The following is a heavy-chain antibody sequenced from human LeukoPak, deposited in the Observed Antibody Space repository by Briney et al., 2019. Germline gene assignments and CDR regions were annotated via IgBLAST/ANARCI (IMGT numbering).Heavy chain of an antibody. CDR3: AKPSYGSGRLGGYYFDY. V-gene: IGHV1-8*03. J-gene: IGHJ4*02. Sequence: ASVKVSCKASGYTITSYDINWVRQATGQGLEWMGWMNPNSGNTGYAQKFQGRVTITRNTSISTAYMELSSLRSEDTAVYYCAKPSYGSGRLGGYYFDYWGQGTLVTVSS. CDR1: GYTITSYD. CDR2: MNPNSGNT. D-gene: IGHD3-10*01.